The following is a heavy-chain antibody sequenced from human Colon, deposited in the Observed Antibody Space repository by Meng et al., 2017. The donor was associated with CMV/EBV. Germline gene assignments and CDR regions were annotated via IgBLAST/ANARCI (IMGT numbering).Heavy chain of an antibody. Sequence: SETLSLTCSVSGGSIGSSNYYWDWIRQPPGKGLEWVASISYSETTYYNPSLKNRATISVDTSKNQFSLKLESVTAADTAVYYCARGQGYCSGSSCLKYYIDPWGQGTPVTVSS. CDR3: ARGQGYCSGSSCLKYYIDP. V-gene: IGHV4-39*07. J-gene: IGHJ5*02. CDR2: ISYSETT. CDR1: GGSIGSSNYY. D-gene: IGHD2-2*01.